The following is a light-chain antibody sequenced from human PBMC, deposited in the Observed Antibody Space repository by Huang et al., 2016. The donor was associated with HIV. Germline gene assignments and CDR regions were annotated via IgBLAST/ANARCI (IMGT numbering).Light chain of an antibody. V-gene: IGKV3-20*01. J-gene: IGKJ2*01. CDR1: QSLRSRY. CDR3: QQYGSSPPYT. CDR2: YTS. Sequence: EIVLTQSPGTLSLSPGERASLSCRASQSLRSRYFAWYQQQPGQAPRLLIFYTSIRATDIPDRFSGSGSGPDFTLTISRLEPEDFAIYYCQQYGSSPPYTFGQGTKLEIK.